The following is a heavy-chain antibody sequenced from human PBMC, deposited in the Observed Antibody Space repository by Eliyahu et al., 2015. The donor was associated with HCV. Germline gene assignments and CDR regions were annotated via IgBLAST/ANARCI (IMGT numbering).Heavy chain of an antibody. D-gene: IGHD6-6*01. CDR3: ARDQGIAARPRRGYYFDY. V-gene: IGHV1-69*01. CDR1: GGTFSSYA. J-gene: IGHJ4*02. Sequence: EVKKPGSSVKVSCKASGGTFSSYAISWVRQAPGQGLEWMGGIIPIFGTANYAQKFQGRVTITADESTSTAHPTWSRAACEQRARYYCARDQGIAARPRRGYYFDYWGQGTLVTVSS. CDR2: IIPIFGTA.